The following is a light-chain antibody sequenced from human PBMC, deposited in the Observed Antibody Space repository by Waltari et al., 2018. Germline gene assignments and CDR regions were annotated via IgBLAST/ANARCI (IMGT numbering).Light chain of an antibody. J-gene: IGLJ3*02. CDR2: VNSDGSH. CDR1: SGHSNYA. CDR3: QTGGFGIWV. Sequence: QLLLTQSPPASASLGASVKLTCTLSSGHSNYAIPWHQQQPDKGPRYLMKVNSDGSHIKGDGIPDRFSGSSSGAERYLTISSLQSEDEADYYCQTGGFGIWVFGGGTKLTVL. V-gene: IGLV4-69*01.